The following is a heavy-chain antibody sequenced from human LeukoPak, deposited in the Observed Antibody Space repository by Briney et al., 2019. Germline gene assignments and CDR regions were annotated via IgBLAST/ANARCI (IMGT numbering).Heavy chain of an antibody. J-gene: IGHJ4*02. CDR3: ARREWSSRTRSHFDY. V-gene: IGHV4-4*09. CDR2: IYTSGST. D-gene: IGHD6-19*01. Sequence: PSETLSLTCAVSGGSISSYYWSWIRQPPGKGLEWIRYIYTSGSTNYNPSLQSRVTTSVDTSMNQFSLQLSCVTAADTAVYYCARREWSSRTRSHFDYWGQGTLVTVSS. CDR1: GGSISSYY.